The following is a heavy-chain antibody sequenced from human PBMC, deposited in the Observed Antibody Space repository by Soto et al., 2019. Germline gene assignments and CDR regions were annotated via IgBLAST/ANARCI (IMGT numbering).Heavy chain of an antibody. CDR2: IYYSGST. CDR1: CGSISSRGYY. V-gene: IGHV4-31*03. CDR3: ARELIVVVPAATPGSPDNKRYYYYGMDV. D-gene: IGHD2-2*01. Sequence: SDTLSLTCTVFCGSISSRGYYWSWICQLPGKGLEWIGYIYYSGSTYYNPSLKSRVTIPVDTSKNQFSLKLSSVTAADTAVYYCARELIVVVPAATPGSPDNKRYYYYGMDVWGQGTTVTVS. J-gene: IGHJ6*02.